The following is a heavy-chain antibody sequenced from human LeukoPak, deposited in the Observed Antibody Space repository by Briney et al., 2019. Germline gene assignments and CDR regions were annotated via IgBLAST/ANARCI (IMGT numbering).Heavy chain of an antibody. Sequence: GGSLRLSCAASGFTFSSYWMKWVRQAPGKGVVWVSRIASDGSSTTYADSVKGRFSISRDNAKNTLYLQMNSLRVEDTAVYYCARGRPHGNDYWGQGTRVTVSS. CDR2: IASDGSST. V-gene: IGHV3-74*01. CDR3: ARGRPHGNDY. CDR1: GFTFSSYW. D-gene: IGHD4-23*01. J-gene: IGHJ4*02.